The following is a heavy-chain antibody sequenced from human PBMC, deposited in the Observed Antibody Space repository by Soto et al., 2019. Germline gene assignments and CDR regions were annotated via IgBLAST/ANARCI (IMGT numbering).Heavy chain of an antibody. CDR2: ISYDGSNK. CDR3: AKTPLRFLEWSLDY. CDR1: GFTFSSYG. Sequence: PGGSLRLSCAASGFTFSSYGMHWVHQAPGKGLEWVAVISYDGSNKYYADSVKGRFTISRDNSKNTLYLQMNSLRAEDTAVYYCAKTPLRFLEWSLDYWGQGTLVTVPQ. D-gene: IGHD3-3*01. V-gene: IGHV3-30*18. J-gene: IGHJ4*02.